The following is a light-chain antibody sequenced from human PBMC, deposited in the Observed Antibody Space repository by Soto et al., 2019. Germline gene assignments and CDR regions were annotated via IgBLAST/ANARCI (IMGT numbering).Light chain of an antibody. J-gene: IGLJ1*01. CDR2: EVS. CDR3: SSYAGNNIHYV. V-gene: IGLV2-8*01. Sequence: QSVLTQPASVSGSPGQSITISCTGTSGDIGSYNRVSWYQQHPGKAPKLMIYEVSKRPSGVPDRFSGSKSGNTASLTVSGLQAEDEADYYCSSYAGNNIHYVFGTGTKVTVL. CDR1: SGDIGSYNR.